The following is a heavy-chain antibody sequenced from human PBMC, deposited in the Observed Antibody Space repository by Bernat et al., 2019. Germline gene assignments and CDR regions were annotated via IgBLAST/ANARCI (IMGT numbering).Heavy chain of an antibody. CDR1: GFTFSSYG. Sequence: QVQLVESGGGVVQPGRSLRLSCAASGFTFSSYGMHWVRQAPGKGLEWVAVIWYDGSNEYYADSVKGRFTISRDNSKNTLYLQMNSLRAEDTAVYYCASAGSYYYYYGMDVWGQGTTVTVSS. D-gene: IGHD6-13*01. V-gene: IGHV3-33*01. J-gene: IGHJ6*02. CDR2: IWYDGSNE. CDR3: ASAGSYYYYYGMDV.